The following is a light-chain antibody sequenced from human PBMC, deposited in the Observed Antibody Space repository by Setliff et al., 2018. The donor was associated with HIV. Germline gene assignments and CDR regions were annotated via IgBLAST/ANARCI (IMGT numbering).Light chain of an antibody. J-gene: IGLJ2*01. V-gene: IGLV2-14*01. CDR3: SSYTSSSSLTI. Sequence: QSVLTQPASVSGSPGQSITISCTGTSSDVGGYNYVSWYQQHPGKAPKLIIYEVSNRPSGVSNRFSGSKSGNTVSLTISGLQAEDEADYYCSSYTSSSSLTIFGGGTKVTVL. CDR1: SSDVGGYNY. CDR2: EVS.